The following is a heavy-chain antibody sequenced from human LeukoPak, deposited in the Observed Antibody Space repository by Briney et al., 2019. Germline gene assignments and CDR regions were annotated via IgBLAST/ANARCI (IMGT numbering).Heavy chain of an antibody. Sequence: ASVKVSCKASGYTVTAYYTHWVRQAPGQGLEWMGWINTNTGNPTYAQGFTGRFVFSLDTSVSTAYLQISSLKAEDTAVYYCARAGVRWLQWSGYWGQGTLVTVSS. CDR1: GYTVTAYY. CDR3: ARAGVRWLQWSGY. J-gene: IGHJ4*02. V-gene: IGHV7-4-1*02. CDR2: INTNTGNP. D-gene: IGHD5-24*01.